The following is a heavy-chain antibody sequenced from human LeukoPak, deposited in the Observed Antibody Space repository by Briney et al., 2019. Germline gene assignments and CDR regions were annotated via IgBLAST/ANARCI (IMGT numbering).Heavy chain of an antibody. J-gene: IGHJ4*02. CDR2: ISGSDGST. V-gene: IGHV3-23*01. CDR3: AKGRGYCTGGSCFSDY. D-gene: IGHD2-15*01. CDR1: GFTFSNYA. Sequence: GGSLRLSCTASGFTFSNYAMSWVRQAPGKGLGWVSTISGSDGSTYYADSVKGRFTISRDNSKNTLYLQMNSLRVEDTAIYYCAKGRGYCTGGSCFSDYWGQGTLVTVSS.